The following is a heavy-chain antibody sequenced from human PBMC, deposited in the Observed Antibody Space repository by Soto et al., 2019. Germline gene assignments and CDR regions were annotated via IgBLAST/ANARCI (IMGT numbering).Heavy chain of an antibody. Sequence: QVQLVQSGAEVKKPGSSVKVSCKASGGTFSSYAISWVRQAPGQGLEWMGGIIPIFGTANYAQKFQGRVTITADESTRTADMELSSLRSEDTAVYYCARDGGIAAAGDFAYWGQGNLVTVAS. CDR2: IIPIFGTA. D-gene: IGHD6-13*01. V-gene: IGHV1-69*01. J-gene: IGHJ4*02. CDR3: ARDGGIAAAGDFAY. CDR1: GGTFSSYA.